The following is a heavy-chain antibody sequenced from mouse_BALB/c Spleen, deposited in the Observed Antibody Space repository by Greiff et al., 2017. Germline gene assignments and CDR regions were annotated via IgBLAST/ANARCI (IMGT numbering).Heavy chain of an antibody. J-gene: IGHJ2*01. Sequence: EVQGVESGGGLVKPGGSLKLSCAASGFAFSSYDMSWVRQTPEKRLEWVAYISSGGGSTYYPDTVKGRFTISRDNAKNTLYLQMSSLKSEDTAMYYCARLYYYGSSPYFDYWGQGTTLTVSS. V-gene: IGHV5-12-1*01. D-gene: IGHD1-1*01. CDR2: ISSGGGST. CDR1: GFAFSSYD. CDR3: ARLYYYGSSPYFDY.